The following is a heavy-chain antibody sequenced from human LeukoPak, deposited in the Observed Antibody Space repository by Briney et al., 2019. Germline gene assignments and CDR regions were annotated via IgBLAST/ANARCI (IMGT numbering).Heavy chain of an antibody. CDR3: ASLLVAGVASVDY. Sequence: SETLSLTCSVSGGSINSYYWSWIRQPPGKGLEWIGYIYYSGNTNYNPSLKSRVTISVDTSKNQFSLKVSSVTAADTAVYYCASLLVAGVASVDYWGQGTLVTVSS. CDR1: GGSINSYY. D-gene: IGHD6-19*01. V-gene: IGHV4-59*01. J-gene: IGHJ4*02. CDR2: IYYSGNT.